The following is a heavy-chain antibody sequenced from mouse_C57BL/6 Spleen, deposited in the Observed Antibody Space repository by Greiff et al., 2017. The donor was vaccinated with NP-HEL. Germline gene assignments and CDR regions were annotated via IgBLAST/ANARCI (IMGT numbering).Heavy chain of an antibody. CDR2: ISDGGSYT. D-gene: IGHD3-2*02. CDR1: GFTFSSYA. CDR3: ARDPAQAYGGFAY. V-gene: IGHV5-4*01. J-gene: IGHJ3*01. Sequence: EVKLVESGGGLVKPGGSLKLSCAASGFTFSSYAMSWVRQTPEKRLEWVATISDGGSYTYYPDNVKGRFTISRDNAKNNLYLQMSHLKSEDTAMYYCARDPAQAYGGFAYWGQGTLVTVSA.